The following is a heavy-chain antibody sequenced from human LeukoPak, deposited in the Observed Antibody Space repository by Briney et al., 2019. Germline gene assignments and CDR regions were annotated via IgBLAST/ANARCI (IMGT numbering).Heavy chain of an antibody. Sequence: GGSLRLSCAASGFTFSSYAMSWVRQAPGKGLEWVSAISGSGGSTYYADSVKGRFTISRDNSKNTMDLQMNRLKAEDTAVYYCAKDGALLVSAHWGDSWGRGTLVTVSS. CDR1: GFTFSSYA. CDR3: AKDGALLVSAHWGDS. D-gene: IGHD2-15*01. J-gene: IGHJ4*02. CDR2: ISGSGGST. V-gene: IGHV3-23*01.